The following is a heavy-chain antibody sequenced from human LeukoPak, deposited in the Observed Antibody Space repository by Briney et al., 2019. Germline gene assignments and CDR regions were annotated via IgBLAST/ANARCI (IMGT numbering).Heavy chain of an antibody. CDR1: GGSITNTNY. J-gene: IGHJ4*02. CDR2: INHSGTT. Sequence: SETLSLTCGVSGGSITNTNYWTWVRQPPGKGLEWIGEINHSGTTNYNPSLKSRVTISVDTSKNQFSLRLNSVTAADTAMYYCARDHLRVRGQGTLVSVSS. CDR3: ARDHLRV. D-gene: IGHD3-10*01. V-gene: IGHV4-4*02.